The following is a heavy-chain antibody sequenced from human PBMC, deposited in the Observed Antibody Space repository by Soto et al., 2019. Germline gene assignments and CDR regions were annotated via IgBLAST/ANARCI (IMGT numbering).Heavy chain of an antibody. V-gene: IGHV1-3*05. D-gene: IGHD3-10*01. Sequence: QVQLVQSGAEERKPGASVKLSCRASGYTFISYAIHWVRQAPGQRLEWMGWVNPATGHTEYSQKFQGRVTITTDTSAKTGYMELSSLRSEDTAVYSCAREGWFLDDWGQGTLVTVSS. CDR3: AREGWFLDD. J-gene: IGHJ4*02. CDR2: VNPATGHT. CDR1: GYTFISYA.